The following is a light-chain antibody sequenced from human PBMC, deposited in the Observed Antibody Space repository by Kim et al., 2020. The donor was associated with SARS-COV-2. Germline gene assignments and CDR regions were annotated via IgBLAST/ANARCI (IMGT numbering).Light chain of an antibody. CDR3: QHCYTSSPYT. Sequence: APVGARVTITCRVSQSIDNLLDWYQQKPGKAPKLLIYKASTLESGVPSRFSGSRSGTEFTLTISSLQPDDFATYYCQHCYTSSPYTFGQGTKLEI. CDR1: QSIDNL. J-gene: IGKJ2*01. V-gene: IGKV1-5*03. CDR2: KAS.